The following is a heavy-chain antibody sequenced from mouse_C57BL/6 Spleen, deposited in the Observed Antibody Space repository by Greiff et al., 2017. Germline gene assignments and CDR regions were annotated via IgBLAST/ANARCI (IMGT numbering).Heavy chain of an antibody. D-gene: IGHD2-3*01. Sequence: QVQLQQSGPELVKPGASVKISCKASGYAFSSSWMNWVKQRPGKGLEWIGRIYPGDGDPNYNGKFKGKATLTADKSSSTAYMQLSSLTSEDSAVYFCARSYDGYYGFAYWGQGTLVTVSA. CDR3: ARSYDGYYGFAY. J-gene: IGHJ3*01. CDR2: IYPGDGDP. CDR1: GYAFSSSW. V-gene: IGHV1-82*01.